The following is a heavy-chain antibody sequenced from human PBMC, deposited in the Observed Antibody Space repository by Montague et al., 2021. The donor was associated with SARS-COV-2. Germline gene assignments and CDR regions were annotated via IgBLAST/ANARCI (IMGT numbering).Heavy chain of an antibody. D-gene: IGHD5-12*01. CDR2: INSDGSST. CDR3: ARDIVAPYYFDY. J-gene: IGHJ4*02. Sequence: SLRLSCAASGFTFSSYWMHWVRQAPGKGLVWVSRINSDGSSTSYADSVKGRFTTSRDNAKNTLYLQMNSLRAEDTAVYYCARDIVAPYYFDYWGQGTLVTVSS. V-gene: IGHV3-74*01. CDR1: GFTFSSYW.